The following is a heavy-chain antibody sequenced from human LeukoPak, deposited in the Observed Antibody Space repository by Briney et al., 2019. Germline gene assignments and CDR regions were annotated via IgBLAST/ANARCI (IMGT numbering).Heavy chain of an antibody. V-gene: IGHV3-64D*06. CDR1: GVTFSSYA. J-gene: IGHJ4*02. Sequence: GGSLRLSCSASGVTFSSYAMHWVRQAPGKGLEYVSAISSNGGSKYYADSVKGRFTISRDNSENTLYLQMSSLRPEDTAVYYCVKGIVVVTARAFDYWGQGTLVTVSS. D-gene: IGHD2-21*02. CDR2: ISSNGGSK. CDR3: VKGIVVVTARAFDY.